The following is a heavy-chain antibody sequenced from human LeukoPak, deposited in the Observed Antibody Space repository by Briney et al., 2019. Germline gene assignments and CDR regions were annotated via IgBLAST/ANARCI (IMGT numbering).Heavy chain of an antibody. J-gene: IGHJ2*01. CDR2: MNPNSGNT. V-gene: IGHV1-8*02. D-gene: IGHD2-21*01. CDR1: GYTFTGYY. Sequence: ASVKVSCKASGYTFTGYYMHWVRQATGQGLEWMGWMNPNSGNTGYAQKFQGRVTMTRNTSISTAYMELSSLRSEDTAVYYCATFERGGDWYFDLWGRGTLVTVSS. CDR3: ATFERGGDWYFDL.